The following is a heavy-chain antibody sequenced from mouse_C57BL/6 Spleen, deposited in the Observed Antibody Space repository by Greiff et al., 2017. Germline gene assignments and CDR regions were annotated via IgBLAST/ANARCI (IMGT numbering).Heavy chain of an antibody. Sequence: DVMLVESGEGLVKPGGSLKLSCAASGFTFSSYAMSWVRQTPEQRLEWVASISRGGDYTYYADTVKGRFTISRDNARNTLYLQLSSLKSEDTAMYYCTREGGSFDYWGQGTTLTVSS. CDR1: GFTFSSYA. V-gene: IGHV5-9-1*02. CDR2: ISRGGDYT. CDR3: TREGGSFDY. J-gene: IGHJ2*01.